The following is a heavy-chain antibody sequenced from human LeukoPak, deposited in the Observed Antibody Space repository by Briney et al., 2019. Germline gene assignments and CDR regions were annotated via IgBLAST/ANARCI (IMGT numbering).Heavy chain of an antibody. V-gene: IGHV3-23*01. CDR1: GLTLRNYA. CDR2: ISGSGGST. D-gene: IGHD6-13*01. Sequence: PGGSLRLSCAASGLTLRNYAISWVRQAPGKGLEWVSAISGSGGSTYYADSVKGRFTISRDNSKNTLYLQMNSLRAEDTAVYYCAKDLYSSSWYVRYYFDYWGQGTLVTVSS. CDR3: AKDLYSSSWYVRYYFDY. J-gene: IGHJ4*02.